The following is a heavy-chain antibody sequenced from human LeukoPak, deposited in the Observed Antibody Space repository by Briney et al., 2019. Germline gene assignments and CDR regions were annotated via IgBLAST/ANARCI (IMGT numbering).Heavy chain of an antibody. CDR2: ISGSDGST. J-gene: IGHJ4*02. Sequence: GGSLRLSCAASGFTFSSYAMSWVRQAPGKGLEWVSAISGSDGSTFYVDSVKGRFTISRDNSKNTLYLQMNSLRAEDTAVYYCARDGDGAYPVDYWGQGTLVTVSS. D-gene: IGHD4-17*01. CDR3: ARDGDGAYPVDY. CDR1: GFTFSSYA. V-gene: IGHV3-23*01.